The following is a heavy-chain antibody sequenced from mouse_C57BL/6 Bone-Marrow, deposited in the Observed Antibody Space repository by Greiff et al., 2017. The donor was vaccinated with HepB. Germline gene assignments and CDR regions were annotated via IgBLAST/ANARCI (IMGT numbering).Heavy chain of an antibody. D-gene: IGHD1-1*01. CDR1: GYTFTSYW. V-gene: IGHV1-64*01. CDR3: ARGVTTVKGWYFDV. CDR2: IHPNSGST. J-gene: IGHJ1*03. Sequence: QVQLQQPGAELVKPGASVKLSCKASGYTFTSYWMHWVKQRPGQGLEWIGMIHPNSGSTNYNEKFKSKATLTVDKSSSTAYMQLSSLTSEDSAVYYCARGVTTVKGWYFDVWGTETTVTVSS.